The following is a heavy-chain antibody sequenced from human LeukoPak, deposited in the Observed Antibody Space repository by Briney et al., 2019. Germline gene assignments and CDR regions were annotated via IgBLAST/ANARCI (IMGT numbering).Heavy chain of an antibody. CDR2: ISYDGSNK. J-gene: IGHJ4*02. V-gene: IGHV3-30*04. CDR3: AKAPVTSCRGAFCYPFDY. CDR1: GFTFSSYA. Sequence: PGGSLRLSCAASGFTFSSYAMHWVRQAPGKGLEWVAVISYDGSNKYYADSVRGRFTISRDTSRSTLYLQMNSLRAEDAAVYYCAKAPVTSCRGAFCYPFDYWGQGTLVTVSS. D-gene: IGHD2-15*01.